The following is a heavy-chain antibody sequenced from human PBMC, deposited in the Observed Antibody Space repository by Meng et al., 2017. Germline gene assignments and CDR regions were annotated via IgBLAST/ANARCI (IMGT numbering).Heavy chain of an antibody. D-gene: IGHD6-19*01. CDR3: AKGGLSSGWYDVFYYYYYGMDV. V-gene: IGHV3-23*01. Sequence: GGSLRLSCAASGFTFSSYAMSWVRQAPGKGLEWVSAISGSGGSTYYADSVKGWFTISRDNSKNTLYLQMNSLRAEDTAVYYCAKGGLSSGWYDVFYYYYYGMDVWGQGTTVTVSS. CDR2: ISGSGGST. CDR1: GFTFSSYA. J-gene: IGHJ6*02.